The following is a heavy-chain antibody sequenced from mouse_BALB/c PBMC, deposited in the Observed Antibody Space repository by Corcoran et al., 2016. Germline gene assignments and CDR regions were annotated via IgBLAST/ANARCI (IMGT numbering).Heavy chain of an antibody. J-gene: IGHJ4*01. V-gene: IGHV9-3-1*01. CDR3: ARYYGKVYYAMDY. CDR1: GYTFTNYG. D-gene: IGHD2-1*01. Sequence: QIQLVQSGPELKKPGETVKISCKASGYTFTNYGMNWVKQAPGKGLKWMGWINTYTGEPTYADDFKGRFAFSLETSASTAYLQINNLKNEDTATYFCARYYGKVYYAMDYWGQGTSVTVSS. CDR2: INTYTGEP.